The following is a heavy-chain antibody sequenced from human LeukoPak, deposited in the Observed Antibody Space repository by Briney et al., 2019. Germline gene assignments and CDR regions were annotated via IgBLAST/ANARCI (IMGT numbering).Heavy chain of an antibody. D-gene: IGHD2-15*01. J-gene: IGHJ4*02. CDR2: IYSGGST. CDR1: GFTVSSNY. CDR3: TREGSGGPFDY. Sequence: GGSLRLSCAASGFTVSSNYMSWVPQAPGKGLEWVSVIYSGGSTYYADSVKGRFTIPRDKSKKTMYLQMKSLRAEDTAVYFCTREGSGGPFDYWGQGTLVTVSS. V-gene: IGHV3-53*01.